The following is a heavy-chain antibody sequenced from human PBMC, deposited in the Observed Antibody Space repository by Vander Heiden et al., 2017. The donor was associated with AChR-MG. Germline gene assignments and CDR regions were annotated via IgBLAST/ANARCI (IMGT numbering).Heavy chain of an antibody. V-gene: IGHV1-69*01. CDR3: AMRTGGITGTTWDY. Sequence: QVQLVQSGAEVKKPGSSVKVSCKASGGTFSSYAISWVRQAPGQGLEWMGGIIPIFGTANYAQKVQGRVTITADESTSTAYMELSRMRSEDTAVYYCAMRTGGITGTTWDYWGQGTLVTVSS. D-gene: IGHD1-7*01. J-gene: IGHJ4*02. CDR1: GGTFSSYA. CDR2: IIPIFGTA.